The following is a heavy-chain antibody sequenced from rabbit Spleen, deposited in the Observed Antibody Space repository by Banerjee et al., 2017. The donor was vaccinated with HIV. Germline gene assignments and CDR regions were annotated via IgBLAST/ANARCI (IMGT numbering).Heavy chain of an antibody. CDR2: IYTSSRDFT. J-gene: IGHJ6*01. CDR3: ARDTGSSFSTYGMDL. D-gene: IGHD8-1*01. V-gene: IGHV1S40*01. Sequence: QSLEESGGDLVKPGASLTLTCKASGLDFSSGYWICWVRQAPGKGLEWIACIYTSSRDFTYYASWAKGRFTISKTSSTTVTLQMTSLTAADTATYFCARDTGSSFSTYGMDLWGPGTLVTVS. CDR1: GLDFSSGYW.